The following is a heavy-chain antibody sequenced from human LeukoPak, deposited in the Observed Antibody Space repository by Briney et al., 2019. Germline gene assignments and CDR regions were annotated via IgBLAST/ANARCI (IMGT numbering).Heavy chain of an antibody. CDR1: GYTFTGYY. CDR3: ARGLIPIFGELYYYYYMDV. Sequence: ASVKGSCKASGYTFTGYYIHWVRQAPGQGLEGMGWINPNSGGTNYAQKFQGRVTMTRDTSISTAYMELSRLRSDDTAVYYCARGLIPIFGELYYYYYMDVWGKGTTVTVSS. V-gene: IGHV1-2*02. D-gene: IGHD3-3*01. J-gene: IGHJ6*03. CDR2: INPNSGGT.